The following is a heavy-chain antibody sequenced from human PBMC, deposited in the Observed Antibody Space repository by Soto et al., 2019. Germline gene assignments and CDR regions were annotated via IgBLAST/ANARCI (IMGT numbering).Heavy chain of an antibody. V-gene: IGHV3-53*01. Sequence: EVQLVESGGGLIQPGGSLRLSCAVSGFTVSNNYMSWVRQAPGKGLEGVSVIYSGGYTAYGDSVKGRFTISRDNSKNTLNLQMNTLGPDAPPGYDCGTRPGGGGYWGQGTLVTVSS. CDR3: GTRPGGGGY. CDR2: IYSGGYT. CDR1: GFTVSNNY. D-gene: IGHD3-10*01. J-gene: IGHJ4*02.